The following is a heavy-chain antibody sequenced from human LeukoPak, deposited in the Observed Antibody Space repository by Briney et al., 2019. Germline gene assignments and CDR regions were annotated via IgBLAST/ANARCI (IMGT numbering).Heavy chain of an antibody. CDR3: ARVWAPDNWNYVTPDY. D-gene: IGHD1-7*01. CDR1: GYTFTSYY. CDR2: INPSGGST. J-gene: IGHJ4*02. V-gene: IGHV1-46*01. Sequence: ASVKVSCKASGYTFTSYYMHWVRQAPGQGLEWMGIINPSGGSTSYAQKFQGRVTMTRDTSTGTVYMELSSLRSEDTAVYYCARVWAPDNWNYVTPDYWGQGTLVTVSS.